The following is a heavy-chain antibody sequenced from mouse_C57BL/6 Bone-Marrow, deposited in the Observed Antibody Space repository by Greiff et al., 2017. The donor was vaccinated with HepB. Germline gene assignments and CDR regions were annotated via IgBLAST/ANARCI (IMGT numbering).Heavy chain of an antibody. CDR2: IYPRSGNT. CDR1: GYTFTSYG. V-gene: IGHV1-81*01. J-gene: IGHJ3*01. Sequence: VKLVESGAELARPGASVKLSCKASGYTFTSYGISWVKQRTGQGLEWIGEIYPRSGNTYYNEKFKGKATLTADKSSSTAYMELRSLTSEDSAVYFCAIYYYGSPFAYWGQGTLVTVSA. D-gene: IGHD1-1*01. CDR3: AIYYYGSPFAY.